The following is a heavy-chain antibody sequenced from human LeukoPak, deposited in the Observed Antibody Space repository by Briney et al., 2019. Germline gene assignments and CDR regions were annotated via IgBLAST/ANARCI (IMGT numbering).Heavy chain of an antibody. J-gene: IGHJ4*02. Sequence: SETLSLTCNVSGGSIGSRSYYWGWIRQPPGKGLEWIGSIYYSGSTYYNPSLKSRVTMSVDTSKTQFSLKLSSVTAADTAVYYCARQVTAVAGTFDYWGQGTLVTVSS. CDR2: IYYSGST. CDR3: ARQVTAVAGTFDY. D-gene: IGHD6-19*01. V-gene: IGHV4-39*01. CDR1: GGSIGSRSYY.